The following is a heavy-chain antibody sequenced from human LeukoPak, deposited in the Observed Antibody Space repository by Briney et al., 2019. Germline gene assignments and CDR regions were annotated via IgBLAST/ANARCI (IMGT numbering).Heavy chain of an antibody. CDR3: AAEFDNEQWLDWDY. CDR2: IHYRGST. D-gene: IGHD6-19*01. V-gene: IGHV4-59*01. J-gene: IGHJ4*02. CDR1: GGSINGYY. Sequence: PSETLSLTCTVSGGSINGYYWNWIRQAPGKGLEWIGYIHYRGSTNYNPSLKSRVTISLDTSENQFSLKLSSVTAADTAAYYCAAEFDNEQWLDWDYWGRGTLVTVSS.